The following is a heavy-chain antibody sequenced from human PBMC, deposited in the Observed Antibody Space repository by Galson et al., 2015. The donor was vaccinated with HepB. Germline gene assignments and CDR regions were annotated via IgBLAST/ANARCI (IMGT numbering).Heavy chain of an antibody. D-gene: IGHD1-26*01. CDR1: GDSVSSNSAA. CDR2: TYYRSKWYN. CDR3: ARDWIGATGDSAEGVFDY. Sequence: CAISGDSVSSNSAAWNWIRQSPSRGLEWLGRTYYRSKWYNDYAVSVKSRITINPGTSKNQFSLQLNSVTPEDTAVYYCARDWIGATGDSAEGVFDYWGQGTLVTVSS. V-gene: IGHV6-1*01. J-gene: IGHJ4*02.